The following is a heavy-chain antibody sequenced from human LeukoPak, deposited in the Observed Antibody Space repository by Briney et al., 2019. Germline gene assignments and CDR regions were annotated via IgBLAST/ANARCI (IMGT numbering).Heavy chain of an antibody. CDR1: GGSISSYY. J-gene: IGHJ4*02. CDR3: ARDPPMGTGTTTPYY. CDR2: IYYSGST. Sequence: SETLSLTCTVSGGSISSYYWSWIRQPPGKGLEWIGYIYYSGSTNYNPSLKSRVTISVDTSKNQFSLKLSSVTAADTAVYYCARDPPMGTGTTTPYYWGQGTLVTVSS. V-gene: IGHV4-59*12. D-gene: IGHD1-1*01.